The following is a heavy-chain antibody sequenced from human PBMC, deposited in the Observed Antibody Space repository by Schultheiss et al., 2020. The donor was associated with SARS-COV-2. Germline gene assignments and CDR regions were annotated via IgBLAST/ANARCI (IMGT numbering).Heavy chain of an antibody. J-gene: IGHJ4*02. CDR1: GFTFSDYY. CDR2: IRNKANGVTT. CDR3: TTDHGWSPLRVFDY. Sequence: GGSLRLSCAASGFTFSDYYMSWIRQAPGKGLEWVGFIRNKANGVTTDYAAPVKGRFTISRDDSKNTLYLQMNSLKTEDTAVYYCTTDHGWSPLRVFDYWGQGTLVTVAS. D-gene: IGHD3-10*01. V-gene: IGHV3-15*01.